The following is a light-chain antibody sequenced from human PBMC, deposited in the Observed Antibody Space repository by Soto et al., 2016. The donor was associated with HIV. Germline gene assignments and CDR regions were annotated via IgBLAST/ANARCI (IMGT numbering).Light chain of an antibody. CDR1: QNISNW. J-gene: IGKJ1*01. V-gene: IGKV1-5*03. CDR3: LQYNRYSAT. Sequence: DIQITQSPSTLSASVGDRVTITCRASQNISNWLAWYQQRPGKAPKLLIYRASTLQSAIPSRFSGSGSGIEFTLSISSLQPDDVSIYYCLQYNRYSATFGQGTKVEIK. CDR2: RAS.